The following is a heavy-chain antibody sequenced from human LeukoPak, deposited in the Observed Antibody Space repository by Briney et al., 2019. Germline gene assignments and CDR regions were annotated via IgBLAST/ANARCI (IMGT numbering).Heavy chain of an antibody. CDR2: IYDSGST. CDR3: ASLTTADAFDI. CDR1: GGSISSYY. V-gene: IGHV4-59*01. Sequence: SETQSLTCTVSGGSISSYYWSWIRQPPGKGLEWIGYIYDSGSTNYNPSLKSRVTISVDTSKNQFSLKVSSVTAADTAVYYCASLTTADAFDIWGQGTMVTVSS. J-gene: IGHJ3*02. D-gene: IGHD3-22*01.